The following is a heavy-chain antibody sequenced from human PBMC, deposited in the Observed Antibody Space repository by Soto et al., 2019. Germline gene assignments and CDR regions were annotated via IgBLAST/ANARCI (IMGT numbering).Heavy chain of an antibody. CDR1: CGSISSGGYY. D-gene: IGHD6-13*01. CDR3: ARDLSESGMGIAPYYYYYGMDV. V-gene: IGHV4-31*03. Sequence: PSETLSLTCTVSCGSISSGGYYWSWIRQHPGKGLEWIGYIYYSGSTYYNPSLKSRVTISVDTSKNQFSLKLSSVTAADTAVYYCARDLSESGMGIAPYYYYYGMDVWGQGTTVTVS. J-gene: IGHJ6*02. CDR2: IYYSGST.